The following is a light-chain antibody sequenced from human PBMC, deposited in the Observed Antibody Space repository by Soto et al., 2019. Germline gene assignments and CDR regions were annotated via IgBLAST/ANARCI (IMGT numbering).Light chain of an antibody. Sequence: QSVLTQPASVSGSPGQSIAISCTGTTSDVGGYNYVSWYQQHPGKVPKLLIHEVSNRPSGVSNRFSGSKSGNTASLTISGLQAEDEADYYCLSKASSISDVLGTRTKVTVL. CDR1: TSDVGGYNY. CDR2: EVS. CDR3: LSKASSISDV. J-gene: IGLJ1*01. V-gene: IGLV2-14*01.